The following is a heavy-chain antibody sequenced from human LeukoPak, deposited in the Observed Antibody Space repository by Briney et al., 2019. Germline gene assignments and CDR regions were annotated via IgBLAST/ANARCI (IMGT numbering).Heavy chain of an antibody. CDR3: ARSKTLGYYYMDV. CDR2: IYHSGST. J-gene: IGHJ6*03. CDR1: GGSISSSNW. V-gene: IGHV4-4*02. D-gene: IGHD4-11*01. Sequence: SGTLSLTCAVSGGSISSSNWWSWVRQPPGKGLEWIGEIYHSGSTNYNPSLKSRVTISVDTSKNQFSLKLSSMTAADTAVYYCARSKTLGYYYMDVWGKGTTVTVSS.